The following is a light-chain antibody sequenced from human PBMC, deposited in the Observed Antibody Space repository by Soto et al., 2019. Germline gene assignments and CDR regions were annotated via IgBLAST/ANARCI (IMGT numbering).Light chain of an antibody. Sequence: EIVMTQSPATLSVSPGERATLSCRASQTVIRNLAWYQQKPGQTPRLLIFGASTRATGIPARFSGSGSGTEFTLTISSLQPEDFAVHYCQQYAVWPPQTFGQGTKVEIK. V-gene: IGKV3-15*01. CDR2: GAS. J-gene: IGKJ1*01. CDR3: QQYAVWPPQT. CDR1: QTVIRN.